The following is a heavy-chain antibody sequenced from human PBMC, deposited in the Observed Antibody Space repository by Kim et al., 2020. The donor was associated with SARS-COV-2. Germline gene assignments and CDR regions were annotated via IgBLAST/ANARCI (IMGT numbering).Heavy chain of an antibody. J-gene: IGHJ4*02. Sequence: GGSLRLSCAASGFTFDDYAMHWVRQAPGKGLEWVSGISWNSGSICYADSVKGRFTISRDNAKNSLYLQMNSLRAEDTALYYCAKEEELRYFRRPLDYWGQGTLVTVSP. CDR3: AKEEELRYFRRPLDY. CDR2: ISWNSGSI. D-gene: IGHD3-9*01. V-gene: IGHV3-9*01. CDR1: GFTFDDYA.